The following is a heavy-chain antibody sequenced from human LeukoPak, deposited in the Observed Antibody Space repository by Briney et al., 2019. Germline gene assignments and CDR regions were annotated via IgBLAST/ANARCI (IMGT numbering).Heavy chain of an antibody. V-gene: IGHV1-18*01. CDR1: GYTFTSYG. D-gene: IGHD2-2*01. CDR2: ISAYNGNT. CDR3: ASTALGYCSSTSCPTTFDY. J-gene: IGHJ4*02. Sequence: ASVKVSCKASGYTFTSYGISWLRQAPGQGLEWMGWISAYNGNTNYAQKLQGRVTMTTDTSTSTAYMELRSLRSDDTAVYYCASTALGYCSSTSCPTTFDYWGQGTLVTVSS.